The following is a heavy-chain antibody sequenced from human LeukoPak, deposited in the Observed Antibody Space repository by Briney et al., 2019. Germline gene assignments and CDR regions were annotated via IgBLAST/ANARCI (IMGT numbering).Heavy chain of an antibody. J-gene: IGHJ4*02. V-gene: IGHV3-23*01. CDR2: ISGSGDST. CDR3: AKGAPYYFDY. Sequence: PGGSLRLSCTASGFTFSSFGMIWVRKAPGKGLEWVSAISGSGDSTSYAESVKGRFTISRDNSKNTVNLQMNSLRAEDTALYYCAKGAPYYFDYWGQGTLVTVSS. CDR1: GFTFSSFG.